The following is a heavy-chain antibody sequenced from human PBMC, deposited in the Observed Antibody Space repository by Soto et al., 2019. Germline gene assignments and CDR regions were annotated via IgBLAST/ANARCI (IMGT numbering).Heavy chain of an antibody. D-gene: IGHD3-3*01. CDR3: ARVTLGGAYNFWH. Sequence: EVQLVESGGGLVQPGGSLRLSCAASGFTVSSYYMTWVRQAPGQGLEWVSVISSGGSTYYADSVKGRFTISRDNSKNTLYLQMNRLRADDTAVYYCARVTLGGAYNFWHGGQGTLVTVSS. V-gene: IGHV3-66*01. CDR1: GFTVSSYY. CDR2: ISSGGST. J-gene: IGHJ4*02.